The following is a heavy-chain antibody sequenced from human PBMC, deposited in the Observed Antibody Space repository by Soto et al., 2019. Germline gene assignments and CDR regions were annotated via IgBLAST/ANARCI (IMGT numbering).Heavy chain of an antibody. CDR2: ISYDGSNK. D-gene: IGHD6-19*01. J-gene: IGHJ4*02. CDR1: GFTFSSYG. Sequence: GGSLRLSFAASGFTFSSYGMHWVRQAPGKGLEWVAVISYDGSNKYYADSVKDRFTISRDNSKSTLYLQMNSLRADDTAVYYCVAGQYFFDYCGQGTLVTVSS. V-gene: IGHV3-30*03. CDR3: VAGQYFFDY.